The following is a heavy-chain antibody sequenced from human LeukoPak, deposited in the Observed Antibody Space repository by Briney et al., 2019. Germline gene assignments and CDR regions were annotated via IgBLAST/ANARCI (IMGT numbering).Heavy chain of an antibody. CDR2: INSDGSTT. CDR3: ARVGASTGAH. CDR1: GFTFSSNW. J-gene: IGHJ4*02. Sequence: PGGSLRLSCTASGFTFSSNWMQWVRQAPGKGLVWVSRINSDGSTTTYADSVKGRFTISRDNAKNTLYLQMNSLRPEDTAVYYCARVGASTGAHWGQGTLVTVSS. V-gene: IGHV3-74*03. D-gene: IGHD1-26*01.